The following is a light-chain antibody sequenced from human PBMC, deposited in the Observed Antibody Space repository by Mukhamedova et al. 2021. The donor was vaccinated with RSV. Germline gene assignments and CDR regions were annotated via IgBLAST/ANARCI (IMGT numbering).Light chain of an antibody. CDR3: HQYAAAPVT. Sequence: QSTWGRYLGWYQQKPGQPPRLLMYGASTRATGIPDRFSGSGSGSDFTLTISRLEPEDFAVYYCHQYAAAPVTFGGGTKVEIK. J-gene: IGKJ4*01. CDR1: QSTWGRY. V-gene: IGKV3-20*01. CDR2: GAS.